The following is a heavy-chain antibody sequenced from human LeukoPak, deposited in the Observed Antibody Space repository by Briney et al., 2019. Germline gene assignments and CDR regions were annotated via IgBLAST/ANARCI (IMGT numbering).Heavy chain of an antibody. CDR2: IYTSGST. D-gene: IGHD1-26*01. J-gene: IGHJ1*01. CDR1: GGSISSYY. Sequence: SETLSLTCTVSGGSISSYYWSWIRQPAGKGLEWIGRIYTSGSTNYNPSLKSRVTISLDTSKNQFSLKLSSVTAADTAVYFCARSQPGSYANFQHWGQGTLVTVSS. CDR3: ARSQPGSYANFQH. V-gene: IGHV4-4*07.